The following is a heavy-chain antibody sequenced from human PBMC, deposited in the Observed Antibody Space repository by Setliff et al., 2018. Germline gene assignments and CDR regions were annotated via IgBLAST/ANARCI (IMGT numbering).Heavy chain of an antibody. CDR1: GYSFSTYD. V-gene: IGHV1-8*02. CDR2: MNPNTGYT. J-gene: IGHJ4*02. D-gene: IGHD5-18*01. CDR3: AAIGLDTAMITGVLFDF. Sequence: ASVKVSCKASGYSFSTYDIDWVRQAAGQGLEWMGWMNPNTGYTGYARNFQGRVTMTEDTSTDTAYMELSSLRSEDTAVYYCAAIGLDTAMITGVLFDFWGQGTLVTVSS.